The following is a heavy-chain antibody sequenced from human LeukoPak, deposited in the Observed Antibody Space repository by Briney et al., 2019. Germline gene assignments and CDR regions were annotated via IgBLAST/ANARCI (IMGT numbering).Heavy chain of an antibody. Sequence: GGSLRLSCAASGFSVNTYTMYWVRQAPGKGLEWVSGINWNGGSTGYADSVKGRFTISRDNAKNSLYLQMNSLRAEDTAVYYCAKAPPGKFDPWGQGTLVTVSS. CDR2: INWNGGST. V-gene: IGHV3-20*04. J-gene: IGHJ5*02. CDR1: GFSVNTYT. CDR3: AKAPPGKFDP. D-gene: IGHD3-10*01.